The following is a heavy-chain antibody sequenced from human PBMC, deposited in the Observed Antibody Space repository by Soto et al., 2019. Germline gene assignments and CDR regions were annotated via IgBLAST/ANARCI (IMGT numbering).Heavy chain of an antibody. CDR2: ISHDESVR. D-gene: IGHD6-6*01. Sequence: QVQLVESGGGVVQPGKSLRLSCAAAGFAFSGYGMHWVRQAPGKGLEWVAIISHDESVRFYADSVKGRFTISRDNSKNTLFLQMNSLRAEDTAVYYCAKDRGSSARADYYSYGLDVW. J-gene: IGHJ6*01. CDR1: GFAFSGYG. V-gene: IGHV3-30*18. CDR3: AKDRGSSARADYYSYGLDV.